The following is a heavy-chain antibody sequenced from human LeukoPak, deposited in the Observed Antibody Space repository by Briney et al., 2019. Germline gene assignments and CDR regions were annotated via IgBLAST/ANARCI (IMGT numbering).Heavy chain of an antibody. CDR2: TKQDETEK. D-gene: IGHD3-22*01. CDR3: ARNRQWLLADY. V-gene: IGHV3-7*04. Sequence: GGSLRLSCAASGFTFSNYWMSWVRQAPGKGLEWVANTKQDETEKHYADSVKGRFTISRDNPQNSLYLQMNSLRAEDTAVYFCARNRQWLLADYWGQGTVVTVSS. CDR1: GFTFSNYW. J-gene: IGHJ4*02.